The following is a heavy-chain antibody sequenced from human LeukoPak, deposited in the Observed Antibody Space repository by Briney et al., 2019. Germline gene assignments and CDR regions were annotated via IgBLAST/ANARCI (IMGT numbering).Heavy chain of an antibody. CDR2: IYYSGST. J-gene: IGHJ5*02. CDR1: GGSISSSSYY. CDR3: ARASIISIAAAIGSFDP. Sequence: TSETLSLTCTVSGGSISSSSYYWGWIRQPPGKGLEWIGSIYYSGSTYYNPSLKSRVTISVDTSKNQFSLKLSSVTAADTAVYYCARASIISIAAAIGSFDPWGQGTLVTVSS. D-gene: IGHD6-13*01. V-gene: IGHV4-39*07.